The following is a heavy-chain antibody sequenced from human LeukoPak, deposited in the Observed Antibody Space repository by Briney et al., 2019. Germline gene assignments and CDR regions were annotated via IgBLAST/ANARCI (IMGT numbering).Heavy chain of an antibody. V-gene: IGHV1-3*01. CDR3: AGSDYGDSPDFDY. Sequence: GASVKVSCKASGYTFTSYAMHWVRQAPGQRLEWMGWINAGNGNTEYSQKFQGRVTITRDTSASTAYMELSSLRSEDTAVYYCAGSDYGDSPDFDYWGQGTLVTVSS. D-gene: IGHD4-17*01. CDR2: INAGNGNT. J-gene: IGHJ4*02. CDR1: GYTFTSYA.